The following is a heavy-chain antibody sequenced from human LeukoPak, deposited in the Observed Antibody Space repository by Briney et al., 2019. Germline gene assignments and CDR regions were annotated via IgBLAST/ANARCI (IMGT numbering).Heavy chain of an antibody. Sequence: PGRSLRLSCAASGFTFSSYGMHWVRQAPGKGLEWVAVISYDGSNKYYADSVKGRFTISRDNSKNTLYLQMNSLRAEDTAVYYCARHGSGSDYWGQGTLVTVSS. V-gene: IGHV3-30*03. J-gene: IGHJ4*02. D-gene: IGHD6-19*01. CDR1: GFTFSSYG. CDR2: ISYDGSNK. CDR3: ARHGSGSDY.